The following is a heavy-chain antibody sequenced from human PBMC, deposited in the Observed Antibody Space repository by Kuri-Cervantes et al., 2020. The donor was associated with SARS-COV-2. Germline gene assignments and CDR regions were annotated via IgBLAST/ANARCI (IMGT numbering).Heavy chain of an antibody. J-gene: IGHJ3*02. D-gene: IGHD6-19*01. CDR1: GGSISSSSYY. Sequence: SETLSLTCTVSGGSISSSSYYWGWIRQPPGKGLEWIGSIYYSGSTYYNPSLKSRVTISVDTSKNQFSLKLSSVTAADTAVYYCARERYSSGSAFDIWGQGTMVTVSS. V-gene: IGHV4-39*02. CDR2: IYYSGST. CDR3: ARERYSSGSAFDI.